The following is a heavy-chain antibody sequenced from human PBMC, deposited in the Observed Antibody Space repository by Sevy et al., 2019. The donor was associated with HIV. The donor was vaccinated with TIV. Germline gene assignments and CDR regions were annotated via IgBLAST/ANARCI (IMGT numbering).Heavy chain of an antibody. CDR2: IWYDGSNK. J-gene: IGHJ6*02. V-gene: IGHV3-33*01. D-gene: IGHD2-8*01. CDR3: ARDTYCTNGVCYPRGHYYGMDV. CDR1: GFTFSSYG. Sequence: GGSLRLSCAASGFTFSSYGMHWVRQAPGKGLEWVAVIWYDGSNKYYAYSVKGRFTISRDNSKNTLYLQMNSLRAEDTAVYYCARDTYCTNGVCYPRGHYYGMDVWGQGTTVTVSS.